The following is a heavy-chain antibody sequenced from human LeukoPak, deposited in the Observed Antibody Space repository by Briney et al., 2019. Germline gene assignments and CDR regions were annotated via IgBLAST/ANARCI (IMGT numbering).Heavy chain of an antibody. D-gene: IGHD6-13*01. CDR1: GFTFSSCD. V-gene: IGHV3-23*01. J-gene: IGHJ4*02. Sequence: GGSLRLSCAASGFTFSSCDMNWVRQAPGKGPEWVSGISTSGAGTYYADSVKGRFAISRDNSKSTLYLQMNSLRVEDTAVYYCAKSFGYSRSWFDNWGQGTLVTVSS. CDR3: AKSFGYSRSWFDN. CDR2: ISTSGAGT.